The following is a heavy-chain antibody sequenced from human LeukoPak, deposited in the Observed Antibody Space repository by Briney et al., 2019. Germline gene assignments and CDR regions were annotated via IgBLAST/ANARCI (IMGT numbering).Heavy chain of an antibody. CDR3: AYYDFWSGYPNY. V-gene: IGHV3-23*01. Sequence: GGSLRLSCAASGFTFSSYAMSWVRQAPGKGLEWVPAISGSGGSTYYADSVKGRFTISRDNSKNTLYLQMNSLRAEDTAVYYCAYYDFWSGYPNYWGQGTLVTVSS. J-gene: IGHJ4*02. D-gene: IGHD3-3*01. CDR2: ISGSGGST. CDR1: GFTFSSYA.